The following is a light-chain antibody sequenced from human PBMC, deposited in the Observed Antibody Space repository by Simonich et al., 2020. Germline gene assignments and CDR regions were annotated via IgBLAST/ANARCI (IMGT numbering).Light chain of an antibody. Sequence: EIVLTQSPGTLSSSPGERATPSCWASQSVSSSNLAWYQQKPGQAPRRLIYGDSSRATGIPDRFSGSGSGTDLTLTISRLESEDFAVYYCQQYDSSPFTFGPGTKVDIK. V-gene: IGKV3-20*01. J-gene: IGKJ3*01. CDR3: QQYDSSPFT. CDR1: QSVSSSN. CDR2: GDS.